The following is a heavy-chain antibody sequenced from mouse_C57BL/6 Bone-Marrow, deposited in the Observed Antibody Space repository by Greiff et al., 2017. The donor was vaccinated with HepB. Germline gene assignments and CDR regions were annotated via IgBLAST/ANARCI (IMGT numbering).Heavy chain of an antibody. CDR1: GFNIKDDY. J-gene: IGHJ2*01. D-gene: IGHD1-1*01. Sequence: VQLQQSGAELVRPGASVKLSCTASGFNIKDDYMHWVKQRPERGLEWIGWIDPENGDTEYASKFQGKATITADTSSNTAYLQLSSLTSEDTAVYYCTITTVVATSFDYWGQGTTLTVSS. CDR3: TITTVVATSFDY. V-gene: IGHV14-4*01. CDR2: IDPENGDT.